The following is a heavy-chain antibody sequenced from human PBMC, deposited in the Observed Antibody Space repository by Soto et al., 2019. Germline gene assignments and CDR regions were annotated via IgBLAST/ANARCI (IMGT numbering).Heavy chain of an antibody. V-gene: IGHV1-18*01. Sequence: ASVKVSCKASGYTFTSYGISWVRQAPGQGLEWMGWISAYNGNTNYAQKLQGRVTMTTDTSTSTAYMELRSLRSDDTAVYYCARVYLGANPPKSWGSRPVECWGQGTLVTVPS. CDR3: ARVYLGANPPKSWGSRPVEC. J-gene: IGHJ4*02. CDR2: ISAYNGNT. CDR1: GYTFTSYG. D-gene: IGHD3-10*01.